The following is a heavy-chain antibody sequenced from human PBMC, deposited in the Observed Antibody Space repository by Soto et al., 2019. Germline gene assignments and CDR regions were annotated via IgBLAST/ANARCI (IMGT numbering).Heavy chain of an antibody. CDR2: VIPILERA. CDR3: ARGNDDSGSY. D-gene: IGHD3-22*01. V-gene: IGHV1-69*02. CDR1: PGDSFSSDT. Sequence: HVQLVQSGAEVKMPGSSVRVSCKASPGDSFSSDTVTWVRQAPGHGLEWMGRVIPILERANYAQKFLGRVTFTADKSTSTAYMELSSLRSDDTAVYYCARGNDDSGSYWGQGTLVTVSS. J-gene: IGHJ4*02.